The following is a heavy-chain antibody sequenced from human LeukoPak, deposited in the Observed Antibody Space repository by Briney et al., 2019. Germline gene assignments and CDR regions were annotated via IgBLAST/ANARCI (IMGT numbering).Heavy chain of an antibody. Sequence: GGSLRLSCAASGFTFSSYSMNWVRQAPGKGLEWVANIKQDGSEKYYVDSVKGRFTISRDNAKNSLYLQMNSLRAEDTAVYYCARTGWTAEMATNLDYWGQGTLVTVSS. J-gene: IGHJ4*02. CDR2: IKQDGSEK. CDR3: ARTGWTAEMATNLDY. D-gene: IGHD5-24*01. V-gene: IGHV3-7*01. CDR1: GFTFSSYS.